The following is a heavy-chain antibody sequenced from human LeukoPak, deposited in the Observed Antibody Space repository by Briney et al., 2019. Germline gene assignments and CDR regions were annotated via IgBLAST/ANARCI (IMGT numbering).Heavy chain of an antibody. V-gene: IGHV3-30*18. Sequence: GGSLRLSCAASGFTFDSYAMHWVRQAPGKGLEWVAVISYDGNNKDYAYSVKGRFTISRDNSRNTVHMHMNSLRTEETAVYFCAKDRVGEGVAAIDYWGQGTLVTVSS. D-gene: IGHD6-19*01. CDR2: ISYDGNNK. CDR3: AKDRVGEGVAAIDY. J-gene: IGHJ4*02. CDR1: GFTFDSYA.